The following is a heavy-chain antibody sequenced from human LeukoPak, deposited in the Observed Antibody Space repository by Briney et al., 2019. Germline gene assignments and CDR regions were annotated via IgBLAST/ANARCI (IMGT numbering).Heavy chain of an antibody. CDR1: GFTFSSYD. Sequence: GGSLRLSCAASGFTFSSYDMHWVRQATGKGLEWVSAIGTAGDTYYPGSVKGRFTISGENAKNSLYLQMNSLRAGDTAVYYCARGVLGYSYGYLDYWGQGTLVTVSS. CDR2: IGTAGDT. D-gene: IGHD5-18*01. J-gene: IGHJ4*02. CDR3: ARGVLGYSYGYLDY. V-gene: IGHV3-13*01.